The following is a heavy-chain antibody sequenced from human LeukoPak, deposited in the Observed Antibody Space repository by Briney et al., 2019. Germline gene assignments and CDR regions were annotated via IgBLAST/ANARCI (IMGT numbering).Heavy chain of an antibody. D-gene: IGHD1-26*01. J-gene: IGHJ4*02. CDR2: IYPGDSDT. Sequence: PGESLKISCKGSGYRFTSYWIGWVRQMPGKGLEWMGIIYPGDSDTRYSPSFQGQVTISADKSISTAYLQWSSLKTSDTATYFCATHNSGNFDYCGQGTLVTVSS. CDR3: ATHNSGNFDY. CDR1: GYRFTSYW. V-gene: IGHV5-51*01.